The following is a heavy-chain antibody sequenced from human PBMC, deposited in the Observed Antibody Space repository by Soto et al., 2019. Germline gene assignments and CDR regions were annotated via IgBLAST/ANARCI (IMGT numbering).Heavy chain of an antibody. D-gene: IGHD6-13*01. J-gene: IGHJ5*02. CDR3: ARDAAAAGILSWFDP. V-gene: IGHV3-21*01. CDR2: ISSSSSYI. CDR1: GFTCISYS. Sequence: PGGSLRLSCAASGFTCISYSMNWVRQTPGKGLEWVSSISSSSSYIYYADSVKGRFTISRDNAKNSLYLQMNSLRAEDTAVYYCARDAAAAGILSWFDPWGQGTLVTVSS.